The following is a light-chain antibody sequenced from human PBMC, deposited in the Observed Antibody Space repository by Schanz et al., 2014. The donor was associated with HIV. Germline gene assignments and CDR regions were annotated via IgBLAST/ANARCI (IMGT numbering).Light chain of an antibody. J-gene: IGLJ1*01. CDR3: SSYADSNNYV. V-gene: IGLV2-11*01. CDR2: DVS. Sequence: QSALTQPRSVSGSPGQSVTISCTGTSSDVGGYNYVSWYQQHPGKAPKLMIYDVSKRPSGVPDRFSGSKSDNTASLTISGLQAEDEADYYCSSYADSNNYVFGTGTKLTVL. CDR1: SSDVGGYNY.